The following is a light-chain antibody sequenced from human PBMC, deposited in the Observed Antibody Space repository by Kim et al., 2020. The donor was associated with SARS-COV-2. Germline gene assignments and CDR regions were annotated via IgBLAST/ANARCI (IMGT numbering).Light chain of an antibody. CDR3: QQINSPLT. V-gene: IGKV1-9*01. CDR2: DAS. CDR1: QCISTY. J-gene: IGKJ3*01. Sequence: PVRERVTITCRASQCISTYFAWYPQNPGKAPKLLIYDASTLQNGVPSRFSGSGSGTDFTLTVSSLQPEDFATHDCQQINSPLTFGPGTKVDIK.